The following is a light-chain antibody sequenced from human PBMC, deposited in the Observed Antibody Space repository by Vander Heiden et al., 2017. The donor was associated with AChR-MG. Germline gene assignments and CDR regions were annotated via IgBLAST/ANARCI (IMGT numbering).Light chain of an antibody. V-gene: IGKV1-39*01. CDR3: QQSDDTPRT. Sequence: DIQMTQSPSSLSASVGDRVTISCRASQTIRTHLNWYQQKPGQAHKLLIYSVSNFQSGVPSRFNGSGSGTDFTLTISSLQPEDFATYYCQQSDDTPRTFGQGTKVEI. J-gene: IGKJ1*01. CDR2: SVS. CDR1: QTIRTH.